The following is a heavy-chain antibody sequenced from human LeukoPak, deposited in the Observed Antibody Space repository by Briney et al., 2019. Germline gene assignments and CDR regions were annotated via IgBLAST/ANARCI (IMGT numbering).Heavy chain of an antibody. CDR1: GYTFTSYD. J-gene: IGHJ3*02. CDR3: ARDLYVMFQEPDAFDI. Sequence: ASVKVSCKASGYTFTSYDINWVRQATGQGLEWMGWMNPNSGNTGYAQKFQGRVTMTRNTSISTAYMELSSLRSEDTAVYYCARDLYVMFQEPDAFDIWGQGTMVTVSS. CDR2: MNPNSGNT. V-gene: IGHV1-8*01. D-gene: IGHD1-14*01.